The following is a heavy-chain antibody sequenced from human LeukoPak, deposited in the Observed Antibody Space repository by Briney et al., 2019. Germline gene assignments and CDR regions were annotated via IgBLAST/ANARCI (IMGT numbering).Heavy chain of an antibody. CDR2: ISAYNGNT. V-gene: IGHV1-18*01. Sequence: GASVKVSCKASGYTFTSYGISWVRQAPGQGLEWMGWISAYNGNTNYAQKFQGRVTMTRDTSISTAYMELSRLRADDTAVYYCARDGGRTVTYNSAFDIWGQGTMVTVSS. CDR1: GYTFTSYG. J-gene: IGHJ3*02. CDR3: ARDGGRTVTYNSAFDI. D-gene: IGHD1-1*01.